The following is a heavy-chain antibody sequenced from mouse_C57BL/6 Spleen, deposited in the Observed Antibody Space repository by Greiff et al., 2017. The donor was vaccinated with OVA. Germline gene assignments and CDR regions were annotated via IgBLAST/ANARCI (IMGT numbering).Heavy chain of an antibody. Sequence: QVQLQQPGAELVMPGASVKLSCKASGYTFTSYWMHWVKQRPGQGLEWIGEIDPSDSYTNYNQKFKGKSTLTVDKSSSTAYMQLSSLTSEDSAVYYCARTVTTLYYYAMDYWGQGTSVTVSS. D-gene: IGHD2-1*01. CDR3: ARTVTTLYYYAMDY. V-gene: IGHV1-69*01. CDR2: IDPSDSYT. J-gene: IGHJ4*01. CDR1: GYTFTSYW.